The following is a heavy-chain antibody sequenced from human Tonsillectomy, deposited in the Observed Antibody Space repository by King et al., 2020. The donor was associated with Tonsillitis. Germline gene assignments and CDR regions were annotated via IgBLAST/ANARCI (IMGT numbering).Heavy chain of an antibody. Sequence: WVRQAPGKGLEWVAVISDDGSNKYDADSVKGRFTITRDNSKNTLYLQMNSLRAEDTAVYYCAQSPLRHCGIDVWGHGTTVPVSS. J-gene: IGHJ6*02. V-gene: IGHV3-30*18. D-gene: IGHD4-17*01. CDR3: AQSPLRHCGIDV. CDR2: ISDDGSNK.